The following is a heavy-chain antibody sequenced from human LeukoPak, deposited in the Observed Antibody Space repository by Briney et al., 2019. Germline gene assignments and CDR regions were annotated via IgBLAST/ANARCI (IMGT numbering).Heavy chain of an antibody. CDR1: GFTVSSNY. J-gene: IGHJ4*02. CDR3: ARVNYYYDSSGYSFDY. V-gene: IGHV3-66*01. CDR2: IYSGGIT. D-gene: IGHD3-22*01. Sequence: GGSLRLSCAASGFTVSSNYMSWVRQAPGKGLEWVSVIYSGGITYYADSVKGRFTISRDNSKNTLYLQMNSLRAEDTAVYYCARVNYYYDSSGYSFDYWGQGTLVTVSS.